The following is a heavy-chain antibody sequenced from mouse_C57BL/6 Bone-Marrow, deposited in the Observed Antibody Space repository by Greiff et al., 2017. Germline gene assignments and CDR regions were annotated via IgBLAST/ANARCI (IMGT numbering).Heavy chain of an antibody. Sequence: VQLQQSGAELARPGASVKLSCKASGYTFTSYGISWVKHRTGKGLEWIGEIYPRSGHTYYNEKFKGKATLTADKSSSTAYMELRSLTSEDAAVYFCARLPYYYGSTYFDYWGQGTTLTVSS. CDR3: ARLPYYYGSTYFDY. CDR1: GYTFTSYG. V-gene: IGHV1-81*01. D-gene: IGHD1-1*01. CDR2: IYPRSGHT. J-gene: IGHJ2*01.